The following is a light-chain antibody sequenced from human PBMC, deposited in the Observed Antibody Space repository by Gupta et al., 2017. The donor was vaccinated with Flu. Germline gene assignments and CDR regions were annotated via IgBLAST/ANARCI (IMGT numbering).Light chain of an antibody. CDR1: QSVRNS. CDR3: QQRSNWPHT. Sequence: GERATLSWSASQSVRNSLAWYQQRPGPAPRLLIYDASNRAAGIPAKFSGSGSGTDFTLTIRSLEPEDFAVYFCQQRSNWPHTFGQGTKLEI. J-gene: IGKJ2*01. CDR2: DAS. V-gene: IGKV3-11*01.